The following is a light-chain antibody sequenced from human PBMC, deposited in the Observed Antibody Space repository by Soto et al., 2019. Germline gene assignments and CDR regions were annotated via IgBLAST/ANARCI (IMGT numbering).Light chain of an antibody. Sequence: DIVMTQTPLSLSVTPGQPASISCKSSRSLLHSDGRTYLCWYMQKPGQPPQLLIYEISSRFSGVPDRFRGSGSGTDFTLEISRVEAEDVGVYYCMQTIQAPYAFGQGTKLEIK. CDR2: EIS. CDR1: RSLLHSDGRTY. J-gene: IGKJ2*01. V-gene: IGKV2D-29*01. CDR3: MQTIQAPYA.